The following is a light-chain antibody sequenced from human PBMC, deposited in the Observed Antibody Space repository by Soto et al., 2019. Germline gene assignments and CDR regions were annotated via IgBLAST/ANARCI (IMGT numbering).Light chain of an antibody. CDR2: EVS. V-gene: IGLV2-14*01. CDR3: SSFTSSSTQV. CDR1: SSDGGGYNY. J-gene: IGLJ1*01. Sequence: QSALSQPASVSGSPGQSITISCTGTSSDGGGYNYVSWYQQHPGKVPKHMIYEVSNRPSGVVNRFSGSKSGNTASLTISGLQAEDEADYYCSSFTSSSTQVFGTGTKVTVL.